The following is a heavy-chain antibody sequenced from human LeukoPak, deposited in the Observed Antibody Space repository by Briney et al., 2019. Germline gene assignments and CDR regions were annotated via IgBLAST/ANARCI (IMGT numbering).Heavy chain of an antibody. J-gene: IGHJ6*03. V-gene: IGHV7-4-1*02. CDR2: INTNTGNP. D-gene: IGHD3-10*01. Sequence: ASVKVSCKASGYTFTSYAINWVRQAPGQGLEWMGWINTNTGNPTYAQGFTGRFVFSLDTSVSTAYLQISSLKAEDTAVYYCARGETYYYGSGPTQYYYYYYMDVWGKGTTVTISS. CDR1: GYTFTSYA. CDR3: ARGETYYYGSGPTQYYYYYYMDV.